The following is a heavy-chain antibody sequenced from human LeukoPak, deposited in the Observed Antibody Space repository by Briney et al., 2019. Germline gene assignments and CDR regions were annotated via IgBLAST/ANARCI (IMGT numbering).Heavy chain of an antibody. CDR2: IYHTGST. V-gene: IGHV4-59*01. CDR3: ASGWSLDY. CDR1: GGSFSGYY. J-gene: IGHJ4*02. D-gene: IGHD2-15*01. Sequence: PSETLSLTCAVYGGSFSGYYWSWIRQSPGKGLEWIGYIYHTGSTSYSPSLKSRVTISADTSQNQFSLKLSSVTAADTAVYYCASGWSLDYWGQGTLVTVSS.